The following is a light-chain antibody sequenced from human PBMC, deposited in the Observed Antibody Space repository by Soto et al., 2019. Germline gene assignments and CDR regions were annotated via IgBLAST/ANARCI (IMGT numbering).Light chain of an antibody. CDR2: GAS. V-gene: IGKV3D-20*02. J-gene: IGKJ5*01. CDR1: QSVSSNY. Sequence: EIVLTQSPGTLSLSPGERATLSCRASQSVSSNYLAWYQQKPGQAPRLLIYGASTRATGIPARYSGSGSGTEFNFTISSLQSEDFAVYYCQQRSAGVTFGQGTRLEIK. CDR3: QQRSAGVT.